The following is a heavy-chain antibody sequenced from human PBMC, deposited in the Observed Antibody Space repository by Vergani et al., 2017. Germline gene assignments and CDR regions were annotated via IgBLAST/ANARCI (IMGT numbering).Heavy chain of an antibody. V-gene: IGHV1-8*01. D-gene: IGHD1-26*01. CDR3: ARGRYSVSYSDY. Sequence: QVQLVQSGAEVKKPGASVKVSCKASGYTFTSYDIHWVRQATGQRLEWRGWMNPNSGNTGYAQQFQGRVTMTRNTSISTAYMELSSLGSEDTAVYYCARGRYSVSYSDYWGQGTLVTVAS. J-gene: IGHJ4*02. CDR2: MNPNSGNT. CDR1: GYTFTSYD.